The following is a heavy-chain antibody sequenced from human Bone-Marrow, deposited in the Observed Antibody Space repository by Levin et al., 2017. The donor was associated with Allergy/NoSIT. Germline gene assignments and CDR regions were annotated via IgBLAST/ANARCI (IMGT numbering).Heavy chain of an antibody. CDR3: AKDRVNGDYVGYFQH. D-gene: IGHD4-17*01. CDR1: GFTFSSYA. V-gene: IGHV3-23*01. J-gene: IGHJ1*01. Sequence: PGGSLRLSCAASGFTFSSYAMSWVRQAPGKGLEWVSAISGSGGSTYYADSVKGRFTISRDNSKNTLYLQMNSLRAEDTAVYYCAKDRVNGDYVGYFQHWGQGTLVTVSS. CDR2: ISGSGGST.